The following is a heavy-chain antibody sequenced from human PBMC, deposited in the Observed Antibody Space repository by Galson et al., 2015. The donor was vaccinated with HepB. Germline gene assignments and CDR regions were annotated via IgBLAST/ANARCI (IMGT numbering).Heavy chain of an antibody. J-gene: IGHJ4*02. CDR1: GFTLSFHW. CDR2: INSDGTDT. V-gene: IGHV3-74*01. CDR3: AKDRGEVSYYGFSRGDYFDY. D-gene: IGHD3-10*01. Sequence: SLRLSCAASGFTLSFHWMHWVRQAPGEGLVWVSRINSDGTDTRYADSVKGRFTISRDNSKNTLYLQMNSLRAEDTAVYYCAKDRGEVSYYGFSRGDYFDYWGQGTLVTVSS.